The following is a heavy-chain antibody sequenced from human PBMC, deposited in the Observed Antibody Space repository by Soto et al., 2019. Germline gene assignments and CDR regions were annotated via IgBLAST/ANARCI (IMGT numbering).Heavy chain of an antibody. Sequence: QVQLVQSGAEVKKPGSSVKVSCKASGGTFSSYTISWVRQAPGQGLEWMGRIIPILGIANYAQKFQGRVTITADKSTSTAYMELSSLRSEDTAVYYCARLDRTPPTNPAVYLWGQGTLVTVSS. J-gene: IGHJ4*02. V-gene: IGHV1-69*02. CDR1: GGTFSSYT. CDR3: ARLDRTPPTNPAVYL. CDR2: IIPILGIA. D-gene: IGHD2-8*01.